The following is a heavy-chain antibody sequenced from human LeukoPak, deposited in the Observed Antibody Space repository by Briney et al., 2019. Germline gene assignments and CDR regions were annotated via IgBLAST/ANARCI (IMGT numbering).Heavy chain of an antibody. V-gene: IGHV1-2*02. D-gene: IGHD6-19*01. CDR2: MNPTSGAT. J-gene: IGHJ5*02. CDR3: ARLQWLERKFDP. CDR1: GYIFTKYY. Sequence: DSVKVSCKASGYIFTKYYIHWVRQAPGQGLEWMGWMNPTSGATNYAQKFQGRVTMTRDTSLNTAYMELSSLRSDDTAIYYCARLQWLERKFDPWGQGTLVTVSS.